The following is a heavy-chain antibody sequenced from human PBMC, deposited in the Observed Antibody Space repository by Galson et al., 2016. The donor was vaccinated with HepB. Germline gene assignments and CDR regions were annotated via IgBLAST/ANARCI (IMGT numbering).Heavy chain of an antibody. D-gene: IGHD3-9*01. Sequence: SLRLSCAASGFSFSEYWMSWVRQAPGKGLEWVANIKQDGREKNYVDSVRGRFTISRDNGENSLNLQLNSLRAEDTAVYYCARDVHKRGLAPMGYFYYYYMDVWGKGTTVTVSS. CDR2: IKQDGREK. CDR3: ARDVHKRGLAPMGYFYYYYMDV. J-gene: IGHJ6*03. V-gene: IGHV3-7*03. CDR1: GFSFSEYW.